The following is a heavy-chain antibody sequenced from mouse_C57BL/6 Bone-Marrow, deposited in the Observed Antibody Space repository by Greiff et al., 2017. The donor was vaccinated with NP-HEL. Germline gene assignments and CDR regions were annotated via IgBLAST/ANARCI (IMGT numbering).Heavy chain of an antibody. Sequence: VQLQQPGTELVKPGASVKLSCKASGYTFTSYWMHWVKQRPGPGLEWIGNINPSNGGTNYNEKVKSKATLTVDKSSSTADMQLSSLTSEDSAVYYCAREYEDWYFDVWGTGTTVTVSS. J-gene: IGHJ1*03. V-gene: IGHV1-53*01. CDR1: GYTFTSYW. CDR3: AREYEDWYFDV. D-gene: IGHD5-2*01. CDR2: INPSNGGT.